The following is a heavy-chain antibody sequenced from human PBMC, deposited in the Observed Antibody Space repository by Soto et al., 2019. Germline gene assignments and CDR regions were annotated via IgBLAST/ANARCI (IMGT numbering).Heavy chain of an antibody. Sequence: QVQLVQSGAEVKKPGASVKVSCKASGYTFTSYDINWVRQATGQGLEWMGWMNPNSGNTCCAQKFQGRVTMTRNTSLSTAYTELSSLRSEDTAVYYCAKSIRGLRGFHYYYGMDVWGQGTTVTVSS. CDR3: AKSIRGLRGFHYYYGMDV. D-gene: IGHD4-17*01. CDR1: GYTFTSYD. CDR2: MNPNSGNT. V-gene: IGHV1-8*01. J-gene: IGHJ6*02.